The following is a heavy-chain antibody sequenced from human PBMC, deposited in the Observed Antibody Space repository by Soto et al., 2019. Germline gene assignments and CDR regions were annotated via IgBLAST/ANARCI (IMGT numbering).Heavy chain of an antibody. Sequence: QVQMQESGPGLVKPSQTLSLTCTVSGGSISSGDYYWSWIRQTPGKGLEWIGYIYYSGSTYYNPSLKNRVTRSVDTSKLHYSLKLSSVTASDPAVYYCASSYSSSWYDTDYWGQGTLVSVSS. CDR3: ASSYSSSWYDTDY. V-gene: IGHV4-30-4*01. CDR2: IYYSGST. J-gene: IGHJ4*02. CDR1: GGSISSGDYY. D-gene: IGHD6-13*01.